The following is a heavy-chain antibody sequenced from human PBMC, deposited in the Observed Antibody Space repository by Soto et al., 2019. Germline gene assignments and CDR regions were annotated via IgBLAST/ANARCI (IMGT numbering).Heavy chain of an antibody. Sequence: SETLSLTCTVSGGSISSSSYYWGWIRQPPGKGLEWIGSIYYSGSTYYNPSLKSRVTISVDTSKNQFSLKLSSVTAADTAVYYCARSHSGYDSGWFDPWGQGTLVTVSS. CDR1: GGSISSSSYY. J-gene: IGHJ5*02. D-gene: IGHD5-12*01. CDR2: IYYSGST. V-gene: IGHV4-39*01. CDR3: ARSHSGYDSGWFDP.